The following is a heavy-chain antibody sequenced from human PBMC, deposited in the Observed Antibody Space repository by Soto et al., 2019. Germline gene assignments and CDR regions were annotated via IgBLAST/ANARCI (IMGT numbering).Heavy chain of an antibody. D-gene: IGHD1-7*01. J-gene: IGHJ4*02. CDR1: GFTFSSYG. V-gene: IGHV3-33*01. Sequence: GGSLRLSCAASGFTFSSYGMHWVRQAPGKGLEWVAVIWYDGSNKYYADSVKGRFTISRDNSKNTLYLQMNSLRAEDTAVYYCARDSSESITGTTATSDFDYWGQGTLVTVSS. CDR3: ARDSSESITGTTATSDFDY. CDR2: IWYDGSNK.